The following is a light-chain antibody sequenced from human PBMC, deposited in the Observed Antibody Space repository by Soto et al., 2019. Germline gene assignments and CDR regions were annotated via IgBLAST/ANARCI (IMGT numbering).Light chain of an antibody. CDR1: SRDVGAYNY. Sequence: QSALTQPRSVSGSPGQSVTISCTGTSRDVGAYNYVSWYQQHPGKAPKLMIFGVTERPSGVPDRFSGSKSGNTASLTVSGLQADDEAVYYCYSYAGRNIWVFGGGTKLTVL. J-gene: IGLJ3*02. CDR3: YSYAGRNIWV. V-gene: IGLV2-11*01. CDR2: GVT.